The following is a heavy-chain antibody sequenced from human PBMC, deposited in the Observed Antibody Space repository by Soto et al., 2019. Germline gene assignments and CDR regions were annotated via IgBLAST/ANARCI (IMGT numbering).Heavy chain of an antibody. Sequence: QVQLVQSGAEVTKPGASVKVSCKAFGYTLTSYGISWVRQAPGQGLEWMGWISAYNGDTNYAQSLQGRVTMTTDTSTTTAYMELRSLRSDDTAVYYCATTIGYSYYYYGMDVWGQGTTVTVSS. CDR1: GYTLTSYG. D-gene: IGHD5-12*01. CDR2: ISAYNGDT. CDR3: ATTIGYSYYYYGMDV. V-gene: IGHV1-18*01. J-gene: IGHJ6*02.